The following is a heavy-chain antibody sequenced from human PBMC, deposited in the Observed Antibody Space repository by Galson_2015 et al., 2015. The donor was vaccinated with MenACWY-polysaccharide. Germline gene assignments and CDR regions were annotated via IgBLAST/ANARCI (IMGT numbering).Heavy chain of an antibody. CDR1: GDRVSSHSAA. D-gene: IGHD1-1*01. J-gene: IGHJ3*02. CDR3: VRDHDGNDAFEI. CDR2: TYYRAHWYN. V-gene: IGHV6-1*01. Sequence: CAISGDRVSSHSAAWNWIRQSPSRGLAWLGRTYYRAHWYNNYAVSVKSRIIIKPDASKNQFSLQLNSVTPEDTAVYYCVRDHDGNDAFEIWGQGTMVTVSS.